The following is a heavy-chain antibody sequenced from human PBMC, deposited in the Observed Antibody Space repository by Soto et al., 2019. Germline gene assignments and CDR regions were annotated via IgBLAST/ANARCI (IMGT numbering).Heavy chain of an antibody. CDR2: IKSKTDGGTT. D-gene: IGHD3-3*01. CDR1: GFTFSNAW. Sequence: EVQLVESGGGLVKPGGSLRLSCAASGFTFSNAWMNWVRQAPGKGLEWVGRIKSKTDGGTTDYAAPVKGRFTISRDDSNTTLYLPMNSLKTEDTAVYYCNTANVLRFLEWSDAYYYGMDVWGQGTTVTVSS. J-gene: IGHJ6*02. V-gene: IGHV3-15*07. CDR3: NTANVLRFLEWSDAYYYGMDV.